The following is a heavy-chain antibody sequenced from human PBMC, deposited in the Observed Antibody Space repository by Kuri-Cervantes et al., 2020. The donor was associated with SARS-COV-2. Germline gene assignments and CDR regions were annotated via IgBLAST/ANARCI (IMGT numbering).Heavy chain of an antibody. J-gene: IGHJ6*02. CDR1: GFTFSSYG. D-gene: IGHD3-10*01. CDR3: AKGRGWFGELLRGAYYCYGMDV. Sequence: GESLKISCAASGFTFSSYGMHWVRQAPGKGLEWVAVISYDGSNKYYADSVKGRFTISRDNSKNTLYLQMNSLRAEDTAVYYCAKGRGWFGELLRGAYYCYGMDVWGQGTTVTVSS. V-gene: IGHV3-30*18. CDR2: ISYDGSNK.